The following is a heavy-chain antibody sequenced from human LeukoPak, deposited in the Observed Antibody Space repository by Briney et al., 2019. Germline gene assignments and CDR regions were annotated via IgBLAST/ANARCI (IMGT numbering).Heavy chain of an antibody. Sequence: GRCVRLLCASSILIYRDLYISCTRQPSAKVLGWVSANRGSGGSTYYEDSVKGRFIISRDNSQNTLYVQMNSQRAENTAVYYCAEDGRFLQWFCDYWGQGTLVSVSS. CDR2: NRGSGGST. D-gene: IGHD3-3*01. CDR3: AEDGRFLQWFCDY. J-gene: IGHJ4*02. V-gene: IGHV3-23*01. CDR1: ILIYRDLY.